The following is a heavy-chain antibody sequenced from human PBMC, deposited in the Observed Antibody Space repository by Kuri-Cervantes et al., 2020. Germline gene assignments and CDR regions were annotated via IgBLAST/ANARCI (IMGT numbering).Heavy chain of an antibody. V-gene: IGHV1-18*01. CDR1: GYTFTSYG. J-gene: IGHJ6*02. D-gene: IGHD1-26*01. CDR3: ARGLVGAALQHPYYYYGMDV. CDR2: ISAYNGNT. Sequence: ASVKVSCKASGYTFTSYGISWVRQATGQGLEWMGWISAYNGNTNYAQKLQGRVTMTTDTSTSTAYMELRSLRSDDTAVYYCARGLVGAALQHPYYYYGMDVWGQGTTVTVSS.